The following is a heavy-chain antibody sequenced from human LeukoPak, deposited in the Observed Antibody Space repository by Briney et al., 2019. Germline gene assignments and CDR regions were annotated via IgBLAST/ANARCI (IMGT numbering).Heavy chain of an antibody. CDR3: ARHSSLDSGSSRGCFHH. J-gene: IGHJ1*01. D-gene: IGHD1-26*01. Sequence: PSETLSLTCTVSGGSISSSSYYWGWIRQPPGKGLEWIGSIYYSGSTYYNPSLKSRVTISVDTSKNQFSLKLSSVTAADAAVYYCARHSSLDSGSSRGCFHHWGQGTLVTVSS. CDR1: GGSISSSSYY. CDR2: IYYSGST. V-gene: IGHV4-39*01.